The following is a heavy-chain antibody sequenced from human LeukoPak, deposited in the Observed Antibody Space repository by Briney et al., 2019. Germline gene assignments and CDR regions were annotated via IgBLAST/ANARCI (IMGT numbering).Heavy chain of an antibody. Sequence: GGSLRLSCAVSGITLSNYGMSWVRQAPGKGLEWVAGISGSGGGTKYADSVKGRFSISRDNPKNTLYLQMNSLRAEDTAMYFCAKRGVVIRVILVGFHKEAYYFDSWGQGALVTVSS. CDR2: ISGSGGGT. V-gene: IGHV3-23*01. CDR3: AKRGVVIRVILVGFHKEAYYFDS. J-gene: IGHJ4*02. D-gene: IGHD3-22*01. CDR1: GITLSNYG.